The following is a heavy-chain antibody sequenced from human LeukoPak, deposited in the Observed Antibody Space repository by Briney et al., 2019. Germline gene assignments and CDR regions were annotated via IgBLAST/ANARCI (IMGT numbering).Heavy chain of an antibody. CDR2: ISSNSYI. D-gene: IGHD3-22*01. CDR1: GFTFSSYS. CDR3: AKVGIPRDDSSGYYLDY. V-gene: IGHV3-21*04. J-gene: IGHJ4*02. Sequence: GGSLRLSCAASGFTFSSYSMNWVRQAPGKGLEWVSSISSNSYIYYADSVKGRFTVSRDNAKNSLYLQMNSLRAEDTAVYYCAKVGIPRDDSSGYYLDYWGQGTLVTVSS.